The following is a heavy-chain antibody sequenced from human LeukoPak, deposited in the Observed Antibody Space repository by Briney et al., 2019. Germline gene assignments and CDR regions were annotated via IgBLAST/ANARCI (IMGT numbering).Heavy chain of an antibody. Sequence: PSETLSLFCSVSGASISTYHWSWIRQPAGKGLEWIGRMYTSGNTDYNPSLKSRVTISVDKSKNQFSLNLTSVTAADTAVYYCATWATYSYYMDVWGKGTTVTVSS. V-gene: IGHV4-4*07. CDR1: GASISTYH. J-gene: IGHJ6*03. CDR2: MYTSGNT. CDR3: ATWATYSYYMDV.